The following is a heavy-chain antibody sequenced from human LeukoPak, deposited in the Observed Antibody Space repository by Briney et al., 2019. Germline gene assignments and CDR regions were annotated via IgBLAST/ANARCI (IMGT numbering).Heavy chain of an antibody. J-gene: IGHJ4*02. D-gene: IGHD3-10*02. CDR3: TRSVFPYYFDC. CDR2: TNNDGSST. V-gene: IGHV3-74*01. Sequence: GGSLRLSCVASGFTFSNYWIHWVRQAPGKGLVWVSRTNNDGSSTTYADFVKGRFTSSRDNAKNTLYLQMDSLRAEDTAVYYCTRSVFPYYFDCWGQGTLVTISS. CDR1: GFTFSNYW.